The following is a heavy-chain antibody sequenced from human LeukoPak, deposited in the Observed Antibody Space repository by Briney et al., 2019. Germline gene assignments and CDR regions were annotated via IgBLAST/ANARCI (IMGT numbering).Heavy chain of an antibody. CDR2: IYTSGST. CDR3: ARHLSGGRTMFGVVFDY. V-gene: IGHV4-4*09. CDR1: GGSISSYY. Sequence: SETLSLTCTVSGGSISSYYWSWIRQPPGKGLEWIGYIYTSGSTNYNPSLKSRVTISVDTSKNQFSLKLSSVTAADTAVYYCARHLSGGRTMFGVVFDYWGQGTLVTVSS. J-gene: IGHJ4*02. D-gene: IGHD3-3*01.